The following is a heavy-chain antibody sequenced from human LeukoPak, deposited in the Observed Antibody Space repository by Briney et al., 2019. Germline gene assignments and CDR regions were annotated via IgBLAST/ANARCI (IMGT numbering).Heavy chain of an antibody. J-gene: IGHJ6*02. CDR2: ISGSGGST. Sequence: GGSLRLSCAASGFTVSSSYAMSWVRQAPGKGLEWVSAISGSGGSTYYADSVKGRFTISRDNSKNTLYLQMNSLRAEDTAVYYCASGTCGGDCLGPLTNGMDVWGQGTTVTVSS. CDR1: GFTVSSSYA. V-gene: IGHV3-23*01. CDR3: ASGTCGGDCLGPLTNGMDV. D-gene: IGHD2-21*02.